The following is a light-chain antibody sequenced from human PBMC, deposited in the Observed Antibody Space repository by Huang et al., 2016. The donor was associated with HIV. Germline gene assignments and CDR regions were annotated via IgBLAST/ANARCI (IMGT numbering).Light chain of an antibody. J-gene: IGKJ3*01. Sequence: DIQMTQSPSSLSASVGDRVIITFRATQSIRSYLNWYQQQPGKAPNLLIYAASSLQSGVPSRFSGSGSGTDFTLTIRSLQPEDFATYYCQQSYSNTFTFGAGTKVDVK. CDR3: QQSYSNTFT. V-gene: IGKV1-39*01. CDR1: QSIRSY. CDR2: AAS.